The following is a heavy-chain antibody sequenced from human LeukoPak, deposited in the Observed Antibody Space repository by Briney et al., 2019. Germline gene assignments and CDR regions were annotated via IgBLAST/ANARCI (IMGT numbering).Heavy chain of an antibody. CDR3: ARELMGGGSYRTVAFDI. CDR2: IYYSGST. V-gene: IGHV4-59*01. D-gene: IGHD1-26*01. CDR1: GGSISSYY. Sequence: SETLSLTCTVSGGSISSYYWSWIRQPPGKGLEWIGYIYYSGSTNYNPSLKSRLTISVDTSKNQFSLKLSSVTAADTAVYYCARELMGGGSYRTVAFDIWGQGTMVTVSS. J-gene: IGHJ3*02.